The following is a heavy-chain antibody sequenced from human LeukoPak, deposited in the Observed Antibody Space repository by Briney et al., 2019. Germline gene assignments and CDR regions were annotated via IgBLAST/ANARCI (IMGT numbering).Heavy chain of an antibody. D-gene: IGHD1-26*01. Sequence: ASVKVSCKVSGYTLTELSMHWVRQAPGKGLEWMGGFDPEDGETIYAQKFQGRVTMTEDTSTDTAYMELSSLRSEDTAVYYCALWEGSGSYYYFDYWGQGTLVTVSS. CDR3: ALWEGSGSYYYFDY. V-gene: IGHV1-24*01. J-gene: IGHJ4*02. CDR1: GYTLTELS. CDR2: FDPEDGET.